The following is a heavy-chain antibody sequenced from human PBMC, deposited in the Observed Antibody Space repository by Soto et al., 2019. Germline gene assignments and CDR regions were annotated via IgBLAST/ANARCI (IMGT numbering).Heavy chain of an antibody. CDR2: IYYSGST. Sequence: SETLSLTCTVSGGSISSYYWSWIRQPPGKGLEWIGYIYYSGSTNYNPSLKSRVTISVDTSKNQFSLKLSSVTAADTAVYYCARDFMVRGVKSGMDVWGQGTTVTVSS. CDR1: GGSISSYY. V-gene: IGHV4-59*01. CDR3: ARDFMVRGVKSGMDV. J-gene: IGHJ6*02. D-gene: IGHD3-10*01.